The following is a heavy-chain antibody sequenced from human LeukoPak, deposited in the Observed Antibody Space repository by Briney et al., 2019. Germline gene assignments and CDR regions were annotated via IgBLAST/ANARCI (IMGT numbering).Heavy chain of an antibody. CDR1: GFTFNDYA. V-gene: IGHV3-23*01. CDR2: ISGSGGST. CDR3: AKDIRWGVNRAFDI. J-gene: IGHJ3*02. D-gene: IGHD3-10*01. Sequence: GGSLRLSCAASGFTFNDYAMPWVRQAPGKGLEWVSGISGSGGSTYYADPVKGRFTISRDNSKNTLYLQMNSLRAEDTAVYYCAKDIRWGVNRAFDIWGQGTMVTVSS.